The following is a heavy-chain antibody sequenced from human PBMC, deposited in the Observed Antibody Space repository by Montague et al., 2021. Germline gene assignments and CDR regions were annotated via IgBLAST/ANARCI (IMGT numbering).Heavy chain of an antibody. CDR3: ARGKPRNWFDP. Sequence: SVKVSCKGSGYTFSNYGISWVRQAPGQGPEWMGWINTYNGKTYYAQKLQGRVTMTTDTSTSTAYMELRSLRSDDTALYYCARGKPRNWFDPWGQGTLVTVSS. J-gene: IGHJ5*02. CDR1: GYTFSNYG. CDR2: INTYNGKT. V-gene: IGHV1-18*01.